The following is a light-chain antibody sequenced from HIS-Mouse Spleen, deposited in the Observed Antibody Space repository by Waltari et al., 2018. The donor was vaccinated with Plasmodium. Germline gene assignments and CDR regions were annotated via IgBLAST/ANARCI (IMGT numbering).Light chain of an antibody. CDR2: GAS. Sequence: EIVMTQSPATLSVSPGERATISCRASQRVSSNLAWYQQKPGQAPRLLIYGASTRATGIPARFSGSGSGTEFTLTISSLQSEDFAVYYCQQYNNWPAWTFGQGTKVEIK. CDR1: QRVSSN. J-gene: IGKJ1*01. CDR3: QQYNNWPAWT. V-gene: IGKV3-15*01.